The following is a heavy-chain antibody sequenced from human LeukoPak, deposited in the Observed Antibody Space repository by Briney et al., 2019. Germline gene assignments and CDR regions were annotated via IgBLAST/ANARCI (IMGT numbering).Heavy chain of an antibody. Sequence: EASVKVSCKASGGTFSSYAISWVRQAPGQGLEWMGGIIPIFGTANYAQKFQGRVTITTDESTSTAYMELSSLRSEDTAVYYCARELLWFGELGYFDYWGQGTLVTVSS. CDR1: GGTFSSYA. V-gene: IGHV1-69*05. CDR2: IIPIFGTA. D-gene: IGHD3-10*01. CDR3: ARELLWFGELGYFDY. J-gene: IGHJ4*02.